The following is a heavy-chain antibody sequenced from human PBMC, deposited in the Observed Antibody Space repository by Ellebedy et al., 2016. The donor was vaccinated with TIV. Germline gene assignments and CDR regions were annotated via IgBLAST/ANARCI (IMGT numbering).Heavy chain of an antibody. CDR1: GGSISSYY. Sequence: SETLSLTXTVSGGSISSYYWSWIRQPPGKGLEWIGYIYYSGSTNYNPSLKSRVTISVDTSKNQFSLKLSSVTAADTAVYYCARETSTKQWHYYYYGMDVWGQGTTVTVSS. CDR2: IYYSGST. CDR3: ARETSTKQWHYYYYGMDV. V-gene: IGHV4-59*12. D-gene: IGHD6-19*01. J-gene: IGHJ6*02.